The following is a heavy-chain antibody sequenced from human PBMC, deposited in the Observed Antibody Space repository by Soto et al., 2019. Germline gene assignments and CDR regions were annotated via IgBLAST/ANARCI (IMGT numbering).Heavy chain of an antibody. CDR3: ARSQGSSTSLEIYYYYYYGMDV. J-gene: IGHJ6*02. CDR1: GGTFSSYA. V-gene: IGHV1-69*01. CDR2: IIPISGTA. Sequence: QVQLVQSGAEVKKPGSSVKVSCKASGGTFSSYAISWVRQAPGQGLEWMGGIIPISGTANYAQKFQGRVTITAVESTCTAYMELSSLRSEDTAVCYCARSQGSSTSLEIYYYYYYGMDVWGQGTTVTVSS. D-gene: IGHD2-2*01.